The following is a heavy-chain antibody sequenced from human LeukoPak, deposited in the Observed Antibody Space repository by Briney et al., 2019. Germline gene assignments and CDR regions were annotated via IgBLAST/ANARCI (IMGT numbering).Heavy chain of an antibody. J-gene: IGHJ5*02. CDR2: ISSSGSTI. D-gene: IGHD1-26*01. V-gene: IGHV3-11*01. CDR3: ARDIIPGQPLRPGNWFDP. Sequence: GGSLRLSCAASGFTFSDYYMSWIRQAPGKGLEWVSYISSSGSTIYYADSVKGRFTISRDNAKNSLYLQMNSLRAEDTAVYYCARDIIPGQPLRPGNWFDPWGQGTLVTVSS. CDR1: GFTFSDYY.